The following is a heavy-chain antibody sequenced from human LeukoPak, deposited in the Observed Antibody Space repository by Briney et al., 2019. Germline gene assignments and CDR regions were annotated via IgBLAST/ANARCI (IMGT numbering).Heavy chain of an antibody. CDR1: GFTFSSYG. CDR2: ISGSGGST. V-gene: IGHV3-23*01. Sequence: GGTLRLSCAASGFTFSSYGMSWVRQAPGKGLEWVSAISGSGGSTYYADSVKGRFTISRDNSKNTLYLQMNSLRAEDTAVYYCAKVGIDGSGPFDHWGQGTLVTVSS. D-gene: IGHD3-10*01. J-gene: IGHJ4*02. CDR3: AKVGIDGSGPFDH.